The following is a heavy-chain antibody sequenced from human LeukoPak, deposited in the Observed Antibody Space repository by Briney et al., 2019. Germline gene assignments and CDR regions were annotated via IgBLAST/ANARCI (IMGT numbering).Heavy chain of an antibody. CDR3: TTGMANDYAGNDY. J-gene: IGHJ4*02. D-gene: IGHD4-23*01. Sequence: ASVKVSCKVSGYLLSELSIYWVRQTAGKGLEWMAGFAREVDDTIYSENFQGRVTMTEDTSTDTAYMELSSLTFDDTAVYYCTTGMANDYAGNDYWGQGTLVTVSS. CDR1: GYLLSELS. V-gene: IGHV1-24*01. CDR2: FAREVDDT.